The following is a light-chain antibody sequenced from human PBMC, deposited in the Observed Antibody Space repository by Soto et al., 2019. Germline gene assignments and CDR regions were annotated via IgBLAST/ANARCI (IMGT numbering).Light chain of an antibody. V-gene: IGKV1-27*01. Sequence: DVQMTQSPSSLSASVGDRVTITCRTSQDINSLLAWYQQKPGKVPKLLIYGASVLQSGVPSRFSGSVSGTDFTRTISSLQPEDVATYYCRKYNSAPWTFGQGTK. CDR1: QDINSL. J-gene: IGKJ1*01. CDR2: GAS. CDR3: RKYNSAPWT.